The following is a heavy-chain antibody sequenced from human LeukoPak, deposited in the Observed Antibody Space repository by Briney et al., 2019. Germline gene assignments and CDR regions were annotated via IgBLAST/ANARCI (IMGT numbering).Heavy chain of an antibody. CDR1: GYSFTTYW. CDR2: IYPGDSDT. CDR3: ARPRVVATGSAFDV. V-gene: IGHV5-51*01. J-gene: IGHJ3*01. Sequence: GASLQISCQASGYSFTTYWIGWVRQMPGKGLDWMGIIYPGDSDTRYGPSFQGQVTISADRSTSTAYLQWSSLKASDTAIYYCARPRVVATGSAFDVWGQGTMVSVSP. D-gene: IGHD2-21*01.